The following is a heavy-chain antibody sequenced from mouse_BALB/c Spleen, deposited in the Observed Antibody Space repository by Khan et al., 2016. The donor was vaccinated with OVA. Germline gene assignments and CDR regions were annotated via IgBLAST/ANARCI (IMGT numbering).Heavy chain of an antibody. J-gene: IGHJ3*01. CDR2: IIYTGYT. CDR1: GDSITTGY. V-gene: IGHV3-8*02. D-gene: IGHD2-14*01. Sequence: EVQLQESGPSLVKPSQTLSLTCSVTGDSITTGYWNWIRKFPGNKLEYMGYIIYTGYTYYNPSLKSRISITRQTSINQYYLQLNSVTDEDTATYYCARSTYRYAFVYWGQGTLVTVSA. CDR3: ARSTYRYAFVY.